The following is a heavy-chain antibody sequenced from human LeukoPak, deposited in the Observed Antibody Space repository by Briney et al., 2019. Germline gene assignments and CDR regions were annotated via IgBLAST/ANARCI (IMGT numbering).Heavy chain of an antibody. CDR1: GASISSNNW. CDR3: MGADYGGH. Sequence: PSGTPSLTCAVSGASISSNNWWSWARQPSGKGLEWIGEIWHSGTTNYNPSLKSRVTISVDKSKNQFSPKPNSVTAADTAVYYCMGADYGGHWGQGTLVTVSS. V-gene: IGHV4-4*02. J-gene: IGHJ4*02. CDR2: IWHSGTT. D-gene: IGHD4-17*01.